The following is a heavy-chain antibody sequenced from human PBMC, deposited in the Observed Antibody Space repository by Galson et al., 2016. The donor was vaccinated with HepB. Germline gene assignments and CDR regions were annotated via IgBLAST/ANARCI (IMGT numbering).Heavy chain of an antibody. D-gene: IGHD5-12*01. CDR2: ISYDGSNK. J-gene: IGHJ4*02. CDR3: AKWRGSGYDWARLDY. V-gene: IGHV3-30*18. Sequence: SLRLSCAASGFTFSSYGMHWVRQAPGKGLEWVAVISYDGSNKYYADSVKGRFTISRDNSKNTLYLQMNSLRAEDTAVYYCAKWRGSGYDWARLDYWGQGTLVTVSS. CDR1: GFTFSSYG.